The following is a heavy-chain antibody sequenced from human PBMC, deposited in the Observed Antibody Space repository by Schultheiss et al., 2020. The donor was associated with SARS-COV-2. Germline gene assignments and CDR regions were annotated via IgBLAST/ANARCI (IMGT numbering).Heavy chain of an antibody. Sequence: GGSLRLSCAASGFTFSSYGMHWVRQAPGKGLEWVAIISYDGSNKYYADSVKGRFTISRDNSKNTLYLQMNSLRAEDTAVYYCAKDLDYGAYYFDYWGPGTLVTVSS. J-gene: IGHJ4*02. V-gene: IGHV3-30*18. CDR2: ISYDGSNK. CDR1: GFTFSSYG. D-gene: IGHD4-17*01. CDR3: AKDLDYGAYYFDY.